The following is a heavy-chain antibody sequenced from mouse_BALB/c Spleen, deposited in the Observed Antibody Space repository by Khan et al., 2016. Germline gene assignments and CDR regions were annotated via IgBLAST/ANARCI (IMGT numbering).Heavy chain of an antibody. CDR1: GFTFSDYY. D-gene: IGHD2-10*01. V-gene: IGHV5-12*01. CDR3: ARAYYDDAMDY. J-gene: IGHJ4*01. CDR2: ISNGGGST. Sequence: EVELVESGGGLVQPGGSLTLSCAPSGFTFSDYYMYWVRQTPEKRLEWVAYISNGGGSTYYPDTVKGRFTISRDNAKNTLYLQMSRLKSEDTALYYCARAYYDDAMDYWGQGTSVTVSS.